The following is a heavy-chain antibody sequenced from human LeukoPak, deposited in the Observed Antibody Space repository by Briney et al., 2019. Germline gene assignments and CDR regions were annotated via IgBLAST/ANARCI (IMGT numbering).Heavy chain of an antibody. CDR1: GFTFSSYW. J-gene: IGHJ2*01. Sequence: GGSLRLSCAASGFTFSSYWMSWVRQAPGKGLEWLSSISGSSSYIYYADSVKGRFTISRDNARISLYLQMKSLRAEDTAVYYCARTPSIVGYTSRELGHWYFDLWGRGTPVTVSS. CDR2: ISGSSSYI. CDR3: ARTPSIVGYTSRELGHWYFDL. D-gene: IGHD6-13*01. V-gene: IGHV3-21*01.